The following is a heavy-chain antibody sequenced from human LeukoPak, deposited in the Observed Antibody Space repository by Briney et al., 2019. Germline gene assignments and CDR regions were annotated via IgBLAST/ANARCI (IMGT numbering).Heavy chain of an antibody. CDR1: GFTFDSYW. J-gene: IGHJ4*02. CDR3: ARVRGASRFDY. CDR2: INGDGRST. Sequence: GGSLRLSCAASGFTFDSYWMHWVRQAPGKGLVWVSRINGDGRSTDYADSVKGRFTISRDNAKNTLYLQMNSLRAEDTAVYYCARVRGASRFDYWGQGTLVTVSS. V-gene: IGHV3-74*01.